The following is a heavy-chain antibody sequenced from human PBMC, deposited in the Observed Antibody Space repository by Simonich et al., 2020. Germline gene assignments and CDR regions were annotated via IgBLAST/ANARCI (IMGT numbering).Heavy chain of an antibody. Sequence: EVQLVESGGGLVQPGGSLRLSCAASGFTFSSYWMDWVRQAPGKWIGWVSRIKRYGSSTSYADSVKGLFTISRDNAKNTLYLQMNSLRAEDTAVYYCARNRLDYWGQGTLVTVSS. CDR3: ARNRLDY. CDR2: IKRYGSST. CDR1: GFTFSSYW. V-gene: IGHV3-74*01. J-gene: IGHJ4*02.